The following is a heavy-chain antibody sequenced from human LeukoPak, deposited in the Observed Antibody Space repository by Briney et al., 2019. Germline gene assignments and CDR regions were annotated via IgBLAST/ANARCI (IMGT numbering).Heavy chain of an antibody. CDR1: GYSLSSGYY. CDR2: VDHSGST. J-gene: IGHJ4*02. V-gene: IGHV4-38-2*02. D-gene: IGHD1-26*01. CDR3: ARLAVGVVDY. Sequence: SETLSLTCTVSGYSLSSGYYWGWIRQPPGKGLEWIGSVDHSGSTNYNPSLKNRVTISVDTSKNQFSLKLSSVTAADTAVYYCARLAVGVVDYWGQGTLVTVSS.